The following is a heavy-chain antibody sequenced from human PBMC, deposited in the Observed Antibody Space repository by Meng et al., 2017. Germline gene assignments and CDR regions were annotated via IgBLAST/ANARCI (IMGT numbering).Heavy chain of an antibody. D-gene: IGHD6-13*01. CDR2: INPNSGVT. Sequence: QGQVVQSGAEVKKPGASVKVSCKASGYTFTGYYMHWVRQAPGQGLEWMGWINPNSGVTEYAHKFHGRVTVTGDTSISTAYMELRRLTSDDTAVYYCARDEDISAAGKLFGDYWGQGTLVTVSS. J-gene: IGHJ4*02. V-gene: IGHV1-2*02. CDR3: ARDEDISAAGKLFGDY. CDR1: GYTFTGYY.